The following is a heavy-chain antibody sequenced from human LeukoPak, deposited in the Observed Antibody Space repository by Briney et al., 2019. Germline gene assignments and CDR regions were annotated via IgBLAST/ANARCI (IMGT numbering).Heavy chain of an antibody. CDR1: GGSISSGGYY. CDR3: ARDVVVPAAAGAFDI. J-gene: IGHJ3*02. V-gene: IGHV4-31*03. Sequence: SETLSLTCTVSGGSISSGGYYWSWIRQPPGKGLEGIGYIYYSGSTYYNPSLKNRVTVSVDTSKNQSSLKLSSVTAADTAVYYCARDVVVPAAAGAFDIWGQGTMVTVSS. CDR2: IYYSGST. D-gene: IGHD2-2*01.